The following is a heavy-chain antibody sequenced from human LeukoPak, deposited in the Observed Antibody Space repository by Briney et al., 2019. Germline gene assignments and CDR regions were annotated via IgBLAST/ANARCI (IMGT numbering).Heavy chain of an antibody. CDR3: ATQSRIAAEYYFDY. Sequence: SQTLSLTCAISGDSVSSNSAAWNWIRQSPSRGLGWLGRTYYRSKWYNDYAVSVKSRITINPDTSKNQFSLQLNSVTPEDTAVYYCATQSRIAAEYYFDYWGQGTLVTVSS. V-gene: IGHV6-1*01. CDR1: GDSVSSNSAA. J-gene: IGHJ4*02. D-gene: IGHD6-25*01. CDR2: TYYRSKWYN.